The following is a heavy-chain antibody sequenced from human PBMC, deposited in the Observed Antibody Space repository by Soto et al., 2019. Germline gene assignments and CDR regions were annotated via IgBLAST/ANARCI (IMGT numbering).Heavy chain of an antibody. V-gene: IGHV4-39*01. J-gene: IGHJ1*01. CDR2: IHYVGSP. Sequence: QLQLQESGPGLVKPSETLSLTCTVSVGSISSSSYYWGWIRQPPGKGLQWIGNIHYVGSPYYNPSLKSRVTISVDTSKTRFSLRLSSVTAADTAVYYCARLGLPSYGRAAYWGQGTLVTVSS. D-gene: IGHD4-17*01. CDR3: ARLGLPSYGRAAY. CDR1: VGSISSSSYY.